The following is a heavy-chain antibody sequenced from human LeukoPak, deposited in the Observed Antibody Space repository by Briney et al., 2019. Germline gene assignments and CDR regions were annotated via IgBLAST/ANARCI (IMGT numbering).Heavy chain of an antibody. J-gene: IGHJ4*02. CDR3: ARDRLTTVTTFHFDY. V-gene: IGHV3-33*01. Sequence: GGSLRLSCAASGFTFSTYAMHWVRQAPGKGLEWVAVIWYDRTNKYYADSVKGRLTISRDNSKNTLYLQMSSLRAEDTAVYYCARDRLTTVTTFHFDYWGQGTLVTVSS. CDR2: IWYDRTNK. D-gene: IGHD4-17*01. CDR1: GFTFSTYA.